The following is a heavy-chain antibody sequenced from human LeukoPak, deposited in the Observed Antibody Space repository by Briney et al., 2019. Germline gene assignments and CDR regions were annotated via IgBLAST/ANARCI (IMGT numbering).Heavy chain of an antibody. J-gene: IGHJ4*02. CDR3: ARSPTSWYFDY. Sequence: PGGSLRLSCAASGFTFSSYSMMWVRQAPGKGLEWVSYISSSSTTIHYADSVKGRFTISRDNAKNSVYLQMNSLRPEDTSVYYCARSPTSWYFDYWGQGTLVTVSS. CDR1: GFTFSSYS. CDR2: ISSSSTTI. V-gene: IGHV3-48*01. D-gene: IGHD2-2*01.